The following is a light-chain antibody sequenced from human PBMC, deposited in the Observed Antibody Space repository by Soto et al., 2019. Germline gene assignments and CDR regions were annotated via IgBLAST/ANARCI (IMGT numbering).Light chain of an antibody. CDR3: QQYNSWPLT. J-gene: IGKJ4*01. CDR1: QSVYNN. V-gene: IGKV3D-15*01. CDR2: GAS. Sequence: EVVMTQSPATLSVSPGERATLSCRTSQSVYNNLAWYLQKPGQAPRLLISGASTRATGIPARFSGSGSGTEYTLTINSLQSEDFAVYYCQQYNSWPLTFGGGTMMEIK.